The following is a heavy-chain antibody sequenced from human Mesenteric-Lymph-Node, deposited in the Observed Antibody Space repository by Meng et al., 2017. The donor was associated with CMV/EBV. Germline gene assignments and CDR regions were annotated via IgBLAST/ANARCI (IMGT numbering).Heavy chain of an antibody. J-gene: IGHJ5*02. CDR1: GGPFSGHY. CDR2: INHSGKT. D-gene: IGHD2-2*01. V-gene: IGHV4-34*01. Sequence: GSLRLSCAPYGGPFSGHYWIWIRQPPGKGLEWIGEINHSGKTNYNPSLKSRVTISVDASRRQFSLKVTSVTAADTALYYCARGTYQLLWDWFDPWGQGTLVTVSS. CDR3: ARGTYQLLWDWFDP.